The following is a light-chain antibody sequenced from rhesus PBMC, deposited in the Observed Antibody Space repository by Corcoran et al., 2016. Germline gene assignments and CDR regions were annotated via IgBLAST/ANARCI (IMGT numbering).Light chain of an antibody. Sequence: DIQMTQSPSSLSASVGDKVTITCRASQGISNALAWYQQKPGKAPRLLIYAASTLQGGVPSRFSGSGDGTDFTLTISSLQPEAFAVYYCQQRNTYPHNFGQGTKVEIK. CDR2: AAS. J-gene: IGKJ2*01. CDR1: QGISNA. V-gene: IGKV1-33*01. CDR3: QQRNTYPHN.